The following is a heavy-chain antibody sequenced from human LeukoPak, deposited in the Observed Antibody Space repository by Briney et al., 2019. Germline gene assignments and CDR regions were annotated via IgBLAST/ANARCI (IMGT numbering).Heavy chain of an antibody. D-gene: IGHD6-13*01. V-gene: IGHV4-34*01. CDR3: ARGVYIAAAQYAY. CDR1: GGSFSGYY. Sequence: SETLSLTCAVYGGSFSGYYWSWIRQPPGKGLEWIEEINHSGSTNYNPSLKSRVTISVDTSKNQFSLKLSSVTAADTAVYYCARGVYIAAAQYAYWGQGTLVTVSS. J-gene: IGHJ4*02. CDR2: INHSGST.